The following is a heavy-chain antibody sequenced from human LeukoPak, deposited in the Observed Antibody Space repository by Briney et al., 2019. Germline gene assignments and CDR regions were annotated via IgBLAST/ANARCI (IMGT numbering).Heavy chain of an antibody. V-gene: IGHV3-20*04. Sequence: PGGSLRLSCAASGFRFESYGMSWVRHVPGKGLEWVSYINWNGGTTDYADSVKGRFTISRDNGMNSLYLQMNSLRAEDTALYYCARDYGSGSYYNGIDYWGQGTLVSVSS. CDR1: GFRFESYG. D-gene: IGHD3-10*01. J-gene: IGHJ4*02. CDR2: INWNGGTT. CDR3: ARDYGSGSYYNGIDY.